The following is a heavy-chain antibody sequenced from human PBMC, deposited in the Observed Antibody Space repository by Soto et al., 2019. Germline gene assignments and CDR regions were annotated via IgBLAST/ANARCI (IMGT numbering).Heavy chain of an antibody. CDR2: IIPIFGTA. D-gene: IGHD3-10*01. Sequence: SVKVCFKASGGPFSSYAISLVRQAPGQGLEWMGGIIPIFGTANYSQKFQGRVTITADESTSTAYMELSSLRSEDTAVYYCARVGDGSGSYYYYHYGMDVWGQGTPVTVSS. V-gene: IGHV1-69*13. J-gene: IGHJ6*01. CDR3: ARVGDGSGSYYYYHYGMDV. CDR1: GGPFSSYA.